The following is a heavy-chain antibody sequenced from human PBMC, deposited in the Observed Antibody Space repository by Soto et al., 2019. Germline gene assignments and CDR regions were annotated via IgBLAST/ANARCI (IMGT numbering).Heavy chain of an antibody. CDR1: GGSVSSGSYY. J-gene: IGHJ4*02. Sequence: QVQLQESGPGLVKPSETLSLTCTVSGGSVSSGSYYWSWIRQPPGKGLEWIGYIYYSGSTNYNPSPNSRVTISVEPYKNQFSLKLSAVTAADTAVYYCARVRAMAHDYWGQGTLVTVSS. V-gene: IGHV4-61*01. CDR2: IYYSGST. D-gene: IGHD5-18*01. CDR3: ARVRAMAHDY.